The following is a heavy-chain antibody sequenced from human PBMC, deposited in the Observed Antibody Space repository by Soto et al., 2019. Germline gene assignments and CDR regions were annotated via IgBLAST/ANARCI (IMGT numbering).Heavy chain of an antibody. V-gene: IGHV4-34*01. CDR3: ARGTRGYSSGWYDY. D-gene: IGHD6-19*01. CDR2: INHSGST. CDR1: GGSFSGYY. Sequence: SETLSLTCAVYGGSFSGYYWIWIRQPPGKGLEWIGEINHSGSTNYNPSLKSRVTISVDTSKNQFSLKLSSVTAADTAVYYCARGTRGYSSGWYDYWGQGTLVTVSS. J-gene: IGHJ4*02.